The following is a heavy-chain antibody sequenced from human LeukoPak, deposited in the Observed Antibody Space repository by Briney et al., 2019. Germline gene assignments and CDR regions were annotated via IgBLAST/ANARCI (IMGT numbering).Heavy chain of an antibody. Sequence: PGGSLRLSCAASGFTFSSYSMNWVRQAPGKGLEWVSYISSSSSTIYYADSVKGRFTISRDNSKNTLYLQMNSLRAEDTAVYYCARDLASYYDSSASGGPALYGMDVWGQGTTVTVSS. J-gene: IGHJ6*02. CDR3: ARDLASYYDSSASGGPALYGMDV. V-gene: IGHV3-48*01. CDR1: GFTFSSYS. D-gene: IGHD3-22*01. CDR2: ISSSSSTI.